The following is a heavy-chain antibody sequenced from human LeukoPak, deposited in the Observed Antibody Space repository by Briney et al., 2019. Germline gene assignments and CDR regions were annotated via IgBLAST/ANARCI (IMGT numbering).Heavy chain of an antibody. J-gene: IGHJ4*02. V-gene: IGHV3-11*01. Sequence: GGSLRLSCAASGFTFSDYYTSWIRQAPGKGLEWVSYISSSGSTIYYADSVRGRFTISRDNAKNSLYLQMNSLRAEDTAVYYCARDSGGGSYYFDYWGQGTLVTVSS. CDR2: ISSSGSTI. CDR3: ARDSGGGSYYFDY. CDR1: GFTFSDYY. D-gene: IGHD2-15*01.